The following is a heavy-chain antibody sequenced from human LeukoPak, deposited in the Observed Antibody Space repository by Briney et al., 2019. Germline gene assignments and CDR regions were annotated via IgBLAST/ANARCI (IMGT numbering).Heavy chain of an antibody. J-gene: IGHJ4*02. CDR3: ARDLGTALVTGDY. D-gene: IGHD5-18*01. Sequence: SETLSLTCAVSGGSISTRNWWSWVRQPPGKRLEWIGEIYHDGKTNYNPSLKSRVTISVDTSKNQFSLKLISVTAADTAVYYCARDLGTALVTGDYWGQGTLVTVSS. CDR1: GGSISTRNW. CDR2: IYHDGKT. V-gene: IGHV4-4*02.